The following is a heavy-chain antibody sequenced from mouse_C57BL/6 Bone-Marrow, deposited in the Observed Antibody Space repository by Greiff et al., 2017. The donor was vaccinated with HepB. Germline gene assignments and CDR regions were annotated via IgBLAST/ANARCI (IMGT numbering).Heavy chain of an antibody. V-gene: IGHV1-55*01. CDR2: IYPGSGST. Sequence: QVQLQQSGPELVKPGASVKISCKASGYTFTSYWITWVKQRPGQGLEWIGDIYPGSGSTNYNEKFKSKATLTVDTSSSTAYMQLSSLTSEDSAVYYCARRGGGNYFDYWGQGTTLTVSP. CDR1: GYTFTSYW. CDR3: ARRGGGNYFDY. J-gene: IGHJ2*01.